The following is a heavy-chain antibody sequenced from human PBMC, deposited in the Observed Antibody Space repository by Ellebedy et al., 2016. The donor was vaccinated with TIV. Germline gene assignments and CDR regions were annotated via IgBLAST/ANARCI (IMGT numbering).Heavy chain of an antibody. CDR1: GFTFSSYW. J-gene: IGHJ3*02. CDR2: IKHEGSEK. CDR3: ASGHRGISFGI. V-gene: IGHV3-7*03. D-gene: IGHD3-16*01. Sequence: GESLKISCAASGFTFSSYWLSWVRQVRQAPGKGLEWVDNIKHEGSEKCYVGSGKGLFTISRDNAKNSLYLQMNSLRAEDTAVYYCASGHRGISFGIWGQGTMVTVSS.